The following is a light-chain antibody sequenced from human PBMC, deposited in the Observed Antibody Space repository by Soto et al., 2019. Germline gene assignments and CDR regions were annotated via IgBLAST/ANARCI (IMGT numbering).Light chain of an antibody. CDR1: QSVSSY. V-gene: IGKV3-20*01. CDR2: GAS. Sequence: IVLTHAPATLSLSPGEIAALSFRASQSVSSYLAWYQQKPGQAPRLLIYGASNRATGIPDRFSGSGSGTDFTLTISRLEPEDFAVYYCQQYGSSGTFGQGTKVDIK. CDR3: QQYGSSGT. J-gene: IGKJ1*01.